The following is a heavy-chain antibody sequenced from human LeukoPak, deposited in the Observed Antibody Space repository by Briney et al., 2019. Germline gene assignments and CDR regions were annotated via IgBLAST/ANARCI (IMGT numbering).Heavy chain of an antibody. Sequence: GGSLRLSCAASGFTFSSYAMSWVRQAPGKGLEWVSAISGSGGSTYYADSVKGRFTITRDNSKNTLYLQMNSLRAEDTAVYYCAKHSGYSYLYYFDYWGQGTLVTVSS. CDR2: ISGSGGST. V-gene: IGHV3-23*01. J-gene: IGHJ4*02. CDR1: GFTFSSYA. CDR3: AKHSGYSYLYYFDY. D-gene: IGHD5-18*01.